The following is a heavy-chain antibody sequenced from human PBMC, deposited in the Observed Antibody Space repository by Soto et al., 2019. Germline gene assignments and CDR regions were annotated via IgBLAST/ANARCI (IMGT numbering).Heavy chain of an antibody. Sequence: SVKVSFKASAGTLSSYAISWVRQAHGQGLEWMGGIIPIFGTANYAQKFQGRVTITADESTSTAYMELSRLRAEDTAEYYCASDSAGENRGHYYYYYGMDVWGQGTTVTVSS. D-gene: IGHD3-10*01. J-gene: IGHJ6*02. CDR1: AGTLSSYA. CDR3: ASDSAGENRGHYYYYYGMDV. V-gene: IGHV1-69*01. CDR2: IIPIFGTA.